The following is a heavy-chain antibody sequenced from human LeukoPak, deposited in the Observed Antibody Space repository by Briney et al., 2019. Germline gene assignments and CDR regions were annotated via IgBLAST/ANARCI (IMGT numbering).Heavy chain of an antibody. CDR3: ARGLYFYGSGSPNDY. CDR2: IYNSGTT. D-gene: IGHD3-10*01. CDR1: GGSISSIY. Sequence: SETLSLTCTVSGGSISSIYWSWIRQPPGKGLEWIGYIYNSGTTNYNPSLKSRVTISVDTSKNQFSLKLSSVTAADTAVYFCARGLYFYGSGSPNDYWGQGTLVTVSS. V-gene: IGHV4-59*01. J-gene: IGHJ4*02.